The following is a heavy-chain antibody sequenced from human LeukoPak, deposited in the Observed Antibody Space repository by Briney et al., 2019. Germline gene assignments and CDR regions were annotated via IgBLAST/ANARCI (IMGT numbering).Heavy chain of an antibody. V-gene: IGHV3-74*01. D-gene: IGHD4-23*01. J-gene: IGHJ4*02. Sequence: PGGSLRLSCAASGFTFSSYWMHWVRQAPGKGLVWVSRIKSAGSSIRYADSVKGRFTISRDNAKNTLYLQMNSLRAEDTAIYYCARDLDYGGYSNFGYWGQGTLVTVSS. CDR2: IKSAGSSI. CDR3: ARDLDYGGYSNFGY. CDR1: GFTFSSYW.